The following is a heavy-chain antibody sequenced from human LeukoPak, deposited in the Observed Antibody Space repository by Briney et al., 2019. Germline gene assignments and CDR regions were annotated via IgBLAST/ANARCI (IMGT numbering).Heavy chain of an antibody. CDR3: AREDRLRYFDWLLEALDV. CDR1: GYTFTGYY. V-gene: IGHV1-2*02. J-gene: IGHJ6*02. D-gene: IGHD3-9*01. Sequence: ASVKVSCKASGYTFTGYYMHWVRQAPGQGLEWMGWINPNSGGTNYAQKFQGRVTMIRDTSISTAYMELSRLRSDDTAVYYCAREDRLRYFDWLLEALDVWGQGTTVTVSS. CDR2: INPNSGGT.